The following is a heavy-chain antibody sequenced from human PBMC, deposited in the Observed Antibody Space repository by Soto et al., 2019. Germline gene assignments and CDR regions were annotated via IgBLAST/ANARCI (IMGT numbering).Heavy chain of an antibody. D-gene: IGHD2-2*01. CDR2: INPSGGST. J-gene: IGHJ4*02. CDR1: GYTFTSYY. V-gene: IGHV1-46*01. CDR3: ARRGACISTSCSLDY. Sequence: QVQLVQSGAEVKKPGASVKVSCKASGYTFTSYYIHWVRQAPGQGLEWMGIINPSGGSTTYAQKFQGRVTMTGDTSTSNVYMELSSLRSEDTAVYYCARRGACISTSCSLDYWGQGTLVTVSS.